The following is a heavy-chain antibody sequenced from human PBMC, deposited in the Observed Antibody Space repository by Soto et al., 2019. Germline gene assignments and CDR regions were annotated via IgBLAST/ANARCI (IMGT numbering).Heavy chain of an antibody. CDR3: ARDKSHYYDSSGYFYGMDV. J-gene: IGHJ6*02. D-gene: IGHD3-22*01. V-gene: IGHV1-2*04. CDR2: INPNSGGT. CDR1: GYTFTGYY. Sequence: AASVKVSFKASGYTFTGYYMHWLRQAPGQGLEWMGWINPNSGGTNYAQKFQGWVTMTRDTSISTAYMELSRLRSDDTAVYYCARDKSHYYDSSGYFYGMDVWGQGTTVTVSS.